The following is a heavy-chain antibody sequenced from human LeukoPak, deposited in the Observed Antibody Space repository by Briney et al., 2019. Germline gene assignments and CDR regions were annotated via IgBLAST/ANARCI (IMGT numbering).Heavy chain of an antibody. V-gene: IGHV3-48*01. CDR3: ARGYSRAAFDI. CDR2: ISSTGGTI. Sequence: EGSLRLSCAASGFTLRNYLMNWVRQAPGKGLEWVSFISSTGGTIYYADSVKGRFTVSRDNGKNSLLLQMNSLRAEDTALYYCARGYSRAAFDIWGQGTVVAVSS. J-gene: IGHJ3*02. CDR1: GFTLRNYL. D-gene: IGHD2-15*01.